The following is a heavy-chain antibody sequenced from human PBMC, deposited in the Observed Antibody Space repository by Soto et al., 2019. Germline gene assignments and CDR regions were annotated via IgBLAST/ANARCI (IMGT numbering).Heavy chain of an antibody. V-gene: IGHV5-10-1*01. CDR2: IDPSDSYT. D-gene: IGHD6-13*01. CDR1: GYSFTSYW. Sequence: GESLKISCKGSGYSFTSYWISWVRQMPGKGLEWMGRIDPSDSYTNYSPSFQGHVTISADKSISTAYLQWSSLKASDTAMYYCARIGARVYSSSWYGGGYYYYGMDVWGQGTTVTVS. J-gene: IGHJ6*02. CDR3: ARIGARVYSSSWYGGGYYYYGMDV.